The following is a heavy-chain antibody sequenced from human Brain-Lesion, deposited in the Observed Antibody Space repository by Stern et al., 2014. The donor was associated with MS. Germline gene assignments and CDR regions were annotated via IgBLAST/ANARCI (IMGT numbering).Heavy chain of an antibody. Sequence: QVQLGQSGAVVKKPGASVKVSCKVSGYTLTELSMHWVRQAPRKGLEWMGGFDPEDGETIYAQKFQGRVTMTEDTSTDTAYMELSSLRSEDTAVYYCATLSPGAGGNYYRHFYYWGQGTLVTVSS. J-gene: IGHJ4*02. CDR2: FDPEDGET. CDR3: ATLSPGAGGNYYRHFYY. D-gene: IGHD1-26*01. CDR1: GYTLTELS. V-gene: IGHV1-24*01.